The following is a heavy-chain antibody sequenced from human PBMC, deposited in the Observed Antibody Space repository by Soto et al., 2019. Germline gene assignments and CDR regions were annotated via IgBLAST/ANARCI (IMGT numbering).Heavy chain of an antibody. CDR2: ISDSGST. CDR3: AKDKGGRYCSRTSCLYSFDY. J-gene: IGHJ4*02. Sequence: VQLLESGGGLVQPGGSLRLSCTASGFTFSTYAMSWVRQAPGKGLEWVSTISDSGSTYYADSVKGRFTISRDNSKNPLYLEMNSLRAEDTAVYYCAKDKGGRYCSRTSCLYSFDYWGQGTLVTVSS. D-gene: IGHD2-2*01. V-gene: IGHV3-23*01. CDR1: GFTFSTYA.